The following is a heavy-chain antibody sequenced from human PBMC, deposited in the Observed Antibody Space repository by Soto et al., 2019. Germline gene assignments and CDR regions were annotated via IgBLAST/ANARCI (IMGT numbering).Heavy chain of an antibody. CDR2: MNPNSGNT. J-gene: IGHJ4*02. CDR3: ARGRVKDYVWGSYRYFDY. V-gene: IGHV1-8*01. D-gene: IGHD3-16*02. Sequence: ASVKVSCKASGYTFTSYDINWVRQATGQGLEWMGWMNPNSGNTGYAQKFQGRVTMTRNTSISTAYMELSSLRSEDTAVYYCARGRVKDYVWGSYRYFDYWGQGTLVTVSS. CDR1: GYTFTSYD.